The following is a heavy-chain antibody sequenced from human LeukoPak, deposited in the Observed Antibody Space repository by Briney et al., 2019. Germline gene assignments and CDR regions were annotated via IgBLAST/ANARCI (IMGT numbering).Heavy chain of an antibody. J-gene: IGHJ4*01. Sequence: GGSLRLSCAAPGFTFSNSAMSWVRQAPGKGLEWVSILSGSGITTYYADSVKGRFTISRDNSKNTLYLQMNSLRAEDTAVYYCAKGIYSSGWSYFDYWGHGTLVTVSS. CDR3: AKGIYSSGWSYFDY. CDR1: GFTFSNSA. V-gene: IGHV3-23*01. D-gene: IGHD6-19*01. CDR2: LSGSGITT.